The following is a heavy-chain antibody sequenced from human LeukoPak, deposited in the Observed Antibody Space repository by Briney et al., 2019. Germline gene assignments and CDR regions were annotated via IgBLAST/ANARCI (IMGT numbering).Heavy chain of an antibody. J-gene: IGHJ4*02. CDR2: IGKDGTGN. V-gene: IGHV3-7*01. CDR1: GFSLSRYW. Sequence: GGSPRLSCAASGFSLSRYWMSWVRQAPGKGLEWVANIGKDGTGNHYVDSVKGRFTISRDNAKNSLYLEMNSLRADDTAVYYCARDLDFYATDYWGQGTLVTVSS. CDR3: ARDLDFYATDY. D-gene: IGHD2/OR15-2a*01.